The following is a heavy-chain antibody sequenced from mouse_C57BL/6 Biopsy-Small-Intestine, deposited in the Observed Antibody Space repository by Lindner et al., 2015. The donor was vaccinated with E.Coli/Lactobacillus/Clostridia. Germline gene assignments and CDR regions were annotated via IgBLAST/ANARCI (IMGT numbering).Heavy chain of an antibody. CDR3: ARVAVTGIPHLHH. V-gene: IGHV14-2*02. J-gene: IGHJ3*01. Sequence: SVKVSCKASGYILTDYYLHWVRQAPGQGLEWVGWIRPSDGGTQYAQNFQGRVTMTRDTSINTAYMELSSLRSDDTAVFFCARVAVTGIPHLHHWGQGTLVTVSS. CDR1: GYILTDYY. CDR2: IRPSDGGT. D-gene: IGHD2-13*01.